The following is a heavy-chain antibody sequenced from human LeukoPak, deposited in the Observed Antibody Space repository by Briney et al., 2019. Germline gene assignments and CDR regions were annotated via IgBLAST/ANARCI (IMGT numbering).Heavy chain of an antibody. D-gene: IGHD3-10*01. V-gene: IGHV1-69*13. Sequence: ASVKVSCKASGGTFSSYAISWVRQAPGQGLEWMGGIIPIFGTANSAQKFQGRVTITADESTNTVYMELSSLRFEDTAVYYCARGAFGFGELFGHWGQGTLVTVSS. J-gene: IGHJ1*01. CDR3: ARGAFGFGELFGH. CDR2: IIPIFGTA. CDR1: GGTFSSYA.